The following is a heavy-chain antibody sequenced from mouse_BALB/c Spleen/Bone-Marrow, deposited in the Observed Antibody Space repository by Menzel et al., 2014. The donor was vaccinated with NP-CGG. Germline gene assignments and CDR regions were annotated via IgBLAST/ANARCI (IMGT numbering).Heavy chain of an antibody. CDR2: ISSGSRTI. J-gene: IGHJ4*01. CDR1: GFTFSSFG. D-gene: IGHD2-4*01. V-gene: IGHV5-17*02. Sequence: DVKLQESGGGLVQPGGSRKLSCAASGFTFSSFGMHWVRQAPEKGLEWVAYISSGSRTIYYADTVKGRFTISRDNPKNTLFLQMTSLRSDDTAIYYCTRKGALITHYYAMDYWGPGTSVTVSS. CDR3: TRKGALITHYYAMDY.